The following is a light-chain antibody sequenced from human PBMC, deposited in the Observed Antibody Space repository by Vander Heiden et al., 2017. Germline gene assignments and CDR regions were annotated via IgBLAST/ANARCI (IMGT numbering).Light chain of an antibody. Sequence: DIQMTQSPSSLSASVGDRVIITCRASQSISSYLNWYQHKPGKAPKLLIYAASSLQSGVPSRFSGSGSGTDFTLTVSSLQPEDFASYYCQQSYSTPTFGGGTKVEIK. CDR1: QSISSY. CDR3: QQSYSTPT. J-gene: IGKJ4*01. CDR2: AAS. V-gene: IGKV1-39*01.